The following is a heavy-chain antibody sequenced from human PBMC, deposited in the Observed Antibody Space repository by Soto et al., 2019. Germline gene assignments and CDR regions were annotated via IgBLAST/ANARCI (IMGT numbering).Heavy chain of an antibody. Sequence: QVQLVESGGGVVQPGRSLRLSCAASGFTFSSYAMHWVRQAPGKGLEWVAVISYDGSNKYYADSVKGRFTISRDNSKNTLYLQVNALRAGDTGVDYCARDEGGGYSQRGIDYWGQGTLVTVSS. J-gene: IGHJ4*02. CDR2: ISYDGSNK. D-gene: IGHD1-26*01. CDR3: ARDEGGGYSQRGIDY. V-gene: IGHV3-30-3*01. CDR1: GFTFSSYA.